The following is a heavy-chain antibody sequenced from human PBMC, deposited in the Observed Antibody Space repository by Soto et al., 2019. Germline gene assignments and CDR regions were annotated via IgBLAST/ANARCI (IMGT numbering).Heavy chain of an antibody. CDR3: ATARATRADGWSDP. Sequence: ASVKVSCKVSGYTLTELSMHWVRQAPGKGLEWMGGFDPEDGETVYAQKFQGRVTMTEDTSTDTAYMELSSLRSEDTAVYYCATARATRADGWSDPWGQGTLVTVSS. V-gene: IGHV1-24*01. J-gene: IGHJ5*02. D-gene: IGHD1-26*01. CDR2: FDPEDGET. CDR1: GYTLTELS.